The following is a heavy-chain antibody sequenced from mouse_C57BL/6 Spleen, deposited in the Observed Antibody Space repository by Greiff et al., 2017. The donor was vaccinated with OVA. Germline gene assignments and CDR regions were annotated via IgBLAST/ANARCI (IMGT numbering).Heavy chain of an antibody. CDR3: ARVDDYDYAMDY. D-gene: IGHD2-4*01. V-gene: IGHV1-59*01. CDR1: GYTFTSYW. J-gene: IGHJ4*01. CDR2: IDPSDSYT. Sequence: VQLQQPGAELVRPGTSVKLSCKASGYTFTSYWMHWVKQRPGQGLEWIGVIDPSDSYTNYNQKFKGKATLTVDTSSSTAYMQLSSLTSEDSAVYYCARVDDYDYAMDYWGQGTSVTVSS.